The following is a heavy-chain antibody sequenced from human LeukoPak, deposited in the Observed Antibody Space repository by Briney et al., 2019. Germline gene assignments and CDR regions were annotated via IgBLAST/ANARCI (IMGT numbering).Heavy chain of an antibody. J-gene: IGHJ5*02. CDR3: AREANSRTMNRGARREYNWFDP. D-gene: IGHD1/OR15-1a*01. V-gene: IGHV1-69*05. CDR1: GGTFSNYS. Sequence: ASVKVSCKASGGTFSNYSVSWVRQAPGQGLEWMGGIVPIFRSGNYAQNFHDRVTITTDESMITVYMELSSLTSDDTAVYYCAREANSRTMNRGARREYNWFDPWGQGTLVTVSS. CDR2: IVPIFRSG.